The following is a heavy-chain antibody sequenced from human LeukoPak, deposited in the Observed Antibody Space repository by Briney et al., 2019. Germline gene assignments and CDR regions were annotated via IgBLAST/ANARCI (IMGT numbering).Heavy chain of an antibody. V-gene: IGHV1-24*01. CDR2: FDPEDGET. J-gene: IGHJ4*02. Sequence: APVTVSCKVSGYTLTELSMHWVRQAPGKGLEWMGGFDPEDGETIYAQKFQGRVTMTEDTSTDTAYMELSSLRSEDTAVYYCATASVVVPAAIARWGQGTLVTVSS. CDR1: GYTLTELS. D-gene: IGHD2-2*01. CDR3: ATASVVVPAAIAR.